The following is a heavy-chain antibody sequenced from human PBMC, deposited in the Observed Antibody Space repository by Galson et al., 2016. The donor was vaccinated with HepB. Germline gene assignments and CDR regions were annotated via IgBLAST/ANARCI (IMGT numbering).Heavy chain of an antibody. D-gene: IGHD3-10*01. CDR1: GFSLSTSGMC. CDR2: IDCVDAK. J-gene: IGHJ6*02. CDR3: ARSSLTKVSGEYYYYYGLDV. Sequence: PALVKPTQTLTLTCTFSGFSLSTSGMCVSWIRQPPGKALEWLARIDCVDAKYFTTSLRTRLNISKDTSKTQVVLTMTNMDPVDTATYYCARSSLTKVSGEYYYYYGLDVWGQGTTVTVSS. V-gene: IGHV2-70*11.